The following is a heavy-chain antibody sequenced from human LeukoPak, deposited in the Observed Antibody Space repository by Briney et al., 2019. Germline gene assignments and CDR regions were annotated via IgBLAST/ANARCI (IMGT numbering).Heavy chain of an antibody. CDR1: GFTFSSYW. CDR2: ISGSGGST. CDR3: AKAVVIPGDFDY. J-gene: IGHJ4*02. D-gene: IGHD3-22*01. Sequence: GGSLRLSCAASGFTFSSYWMSWVRQAPGKGLEWVSAISGSGGSTYYADSVKGRFTISRDNSKNTLYLQMNSLRAEDTAVYYCAKAVVIPGDFDYWGQGTLVTVSS. V-gene: IGHV3-23*01.